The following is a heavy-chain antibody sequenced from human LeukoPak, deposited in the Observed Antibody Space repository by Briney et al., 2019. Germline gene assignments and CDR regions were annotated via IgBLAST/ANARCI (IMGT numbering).Heavy chain of an antibody. V-gene: IGHV3-66*01. J-gene: IGHJ6*02. CDR2: IYTGGST. D-gene: IGHD4-11*01. CDR3: SRDPAMTSGHGMDV. Sequence: GGSLRLSCAASGFTVSSSFMSWVRQAPGKGLEWVSVIYTGGSTYYADSAKGRFTISRDDSKNMVYLQMNSLRAEDTAVYFCSRDPAMTSGHGMDVWGQGTTVTVSS. CDR1: GFTVSSSF.